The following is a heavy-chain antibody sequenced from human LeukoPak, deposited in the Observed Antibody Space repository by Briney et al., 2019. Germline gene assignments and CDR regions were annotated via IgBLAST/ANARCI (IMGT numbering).Heavy chain of an antibody. Sequence: GGSLRLSCAASGFTFDDYAMHWDRQAPGKGLEWVSGISWNSGSIGYADSVKGRFTISRDNAKNSLYLQMNSLRAEDTAVYYCAKGGDGYNYGSYFDYWGQGTLVTVSS. D-gene: IGHD5-24*01. CDR2: ISWNSGSI. CDR1: GFTFDDYA. V-gene: IGHV3-9*01. CDR3: AKGGDGYNYGSYFDY. J-gene: IGHJ4*02.